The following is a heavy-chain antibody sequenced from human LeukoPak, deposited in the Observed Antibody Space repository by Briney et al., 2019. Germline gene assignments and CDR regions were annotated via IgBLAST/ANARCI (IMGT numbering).Heavy chain of an antibody. D-gene: IGHD1-26*01. CDR2: ISAYNGNT. V-gene: IGHV1-18*01. Sequence: ASVKVSCKAPGYTFTSYGISWVRQAPGQGLEWMGWISAYNGNTNYAQKLQGRVTMTTDTSTSTAYMELRSLRSDDTAVYYCALDDRGSYSFEYWGKGTLVTVSS. CDR1: GYTFTSYG. CDR3: ALDDRGSYSFEY. J-gene: IGHJ4*02.